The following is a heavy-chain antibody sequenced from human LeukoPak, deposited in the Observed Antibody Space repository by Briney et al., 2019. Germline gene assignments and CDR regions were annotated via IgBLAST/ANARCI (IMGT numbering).Heavy chain of an antibody. V-gene: IGHV3-15*01. D-gene: IGHD3-22*01. Sequence: GGSLRLSCAASGFTFSNAWMSWVRQAPGKGLEWVGRIKSKTDGGTTDYAAPVKGRFTISRDDSKNTLYLQMNSLKTEDTAVYYCTTDLRYYDSSGYYTGGHFDYWGQGTLVTVSS. CDR1: GFTFSNAW. CDR2: IKSKTDGGTT. J-gene: IGHJ4*02. CDR3: TTDLRYYDSSGYYTGGHFDY.